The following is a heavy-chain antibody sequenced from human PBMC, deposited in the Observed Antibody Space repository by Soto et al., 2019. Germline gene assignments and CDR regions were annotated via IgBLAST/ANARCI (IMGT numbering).Heavy chain of an antibody. CDR1: GFSFTKYG. V-gene: IGHV3-30*18. D-gene: IGHD2-15*01. CDR2: ISYHGINK. CDR3: AKDHWDCGGGGCDPQQKYYFAMDV. Sequence: QVRLVESGGGVVQPGRSLRLSCAVSGFSFTKYGMHWVRQAPGKGLEWVAVISYHGINKYYGDSVKGRFTISRDSSKNTVDLHMTRLRVEDTAVYYCAKDHWDCGGGGCDPQQKYYFAMDVWGQGTTVTVSS. J-gene: IGHJ6*02.